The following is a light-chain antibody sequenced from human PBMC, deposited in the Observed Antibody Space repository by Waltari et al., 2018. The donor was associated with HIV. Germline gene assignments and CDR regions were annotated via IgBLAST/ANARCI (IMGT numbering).Light chain of an antibody. CDR3: CSQATSGSLM. CDR2: DVT. Sequence: QSALTQPASVSGSPGQSITISCSGPTSDIDDYYSFSWYQQHPGKAPKLIIFDVTYRPSGVSSRFSASRSGTTASLTVSGLQPEDEAEYFCCSQATSGSLMFGGGTKLTVL. V-gene: IGLV2-14*03. J-gene: IGLJ3*02. CDR1: TSDIDDYYS.